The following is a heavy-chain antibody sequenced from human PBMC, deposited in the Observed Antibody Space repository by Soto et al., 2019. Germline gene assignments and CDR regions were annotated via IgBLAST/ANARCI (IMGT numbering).Heavy chain of an antibody. J-gene: IGHJ6*03. CDR3: ARVISEWYYYYYYYMDV. D-gene: IGHD3-3*01. V-gene: IGHV1-8*01. Sequence: ASVKVSCKASGYTFTSYDINWVRQATGQGLEWMGWMIPNSGNTGYAQKFQGRVTMTRNTSISTAYMELSSLRSEDTAVYYCARVISEWYYYYYYYMDVWGKGTTVTVSS. CDR2: MIPNSGNT. CDR1: GYTFTSYD.